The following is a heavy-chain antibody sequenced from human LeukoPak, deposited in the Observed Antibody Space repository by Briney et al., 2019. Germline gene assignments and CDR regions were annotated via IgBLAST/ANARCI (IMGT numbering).Heavy chain of an antibody. Sequence: PGGSLRHSCAASGFTFSSYSMNWVRQAPGKGLEWVSSISSSSSYIYYADSVKGRFTISRDNAKNSLYLQMNSLRAEDTAVYYCARDRATTDYYYGMDVWGQGTTVTVSS. CDR3: ARDRATTDYYYGMDV. CDR2: ISSSSSYI. CDR1: GFTFSSYS. D-gene: IGHD4-17*01. V-gene: IGHV3-21*01. J-gene: IGHJ6*02.